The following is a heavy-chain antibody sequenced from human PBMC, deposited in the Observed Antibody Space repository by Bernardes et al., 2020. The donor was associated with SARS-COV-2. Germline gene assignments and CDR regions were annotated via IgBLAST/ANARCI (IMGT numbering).Heavy chain of an antibody. Sequence: ASVKVSCKASGYTFTKYGVNWVRQAPGQGLEWMGWINPYNGNTNYAQKFQGRVTMTTDTSTTTGYMELRSLRSDDTAVYYCARDLLIGGLTKSAFDIWGQGTKVTVSS. D-gene: IGHD1-26*01. CDR1: GYTFTKYG. CDR2: INPYNGNT. CDR3: ARDLLIGGLTKSAFDI. V-gene: IGHV1-18*01. J-gene: IGHJ3*02.